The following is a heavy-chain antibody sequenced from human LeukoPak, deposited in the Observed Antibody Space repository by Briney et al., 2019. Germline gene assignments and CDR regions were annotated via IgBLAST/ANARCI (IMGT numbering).Heavy chain of an antibody. CDR1: GFTFSSYE. J-gene: IGHJ4*02. CDR2: ISSSSSYI. D-gene: IGHD3-22*01. V-gene: IGHV3-21*01. Sequence: PGGSLRLSCAASGFTFSSYEMNWVRQAPGKGLEWVSSISSSSSYIYYADSVKGRFTISRDNAKNSLYLQMNSLRAEDTAVYYCARNPTMIVVVNDYWGQGTLVTVSS. CDR3: ARNPTMIVVVNDY.